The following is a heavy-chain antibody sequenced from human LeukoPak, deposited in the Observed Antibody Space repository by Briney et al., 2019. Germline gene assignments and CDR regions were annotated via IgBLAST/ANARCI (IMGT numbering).Heavy chain of an antibody. CDR3: ASTGTYYYDSPPGAFDI. Sequence: PGGSLRLSCAASGFTFSNYWMSWVRQAPGKGLEWVSVIYSGGSTYYADSVKGRFTISRDNSKNTLYLQMNSLRAEDTAVYYCASTGTYYYDSPPGAFDIWGQGTMVTVSS. D-gene: IGHD3-22*01. J-gene: IGHJ3*02. CDR2: IYSGGST. V-gene: IGHV3-53*01. CDR1: GFTFSNYW.